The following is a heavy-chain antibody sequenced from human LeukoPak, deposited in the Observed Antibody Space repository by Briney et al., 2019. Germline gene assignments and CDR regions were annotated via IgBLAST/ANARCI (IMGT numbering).Heavy chain of an antibody. CDR3: AREYAAHAFDI. CDR2: IYYSGST. J-gene: IGHJ3*02. V-gene: IGHV4-59*01. CDR1: GGSISSYY. Sequence: PSETLSLTCTVSGGSISSYYWSWIRQPPGKGLEWIGYIYYSGSTNYNPSLKSRVTISVDTSKNQFSLKLSSVTAADTAVYYCAREYAAHAFDIWGQGTMVTVSS.